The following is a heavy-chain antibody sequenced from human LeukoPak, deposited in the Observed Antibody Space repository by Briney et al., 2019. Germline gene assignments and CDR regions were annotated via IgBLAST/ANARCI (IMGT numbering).Heavy chain of an antibody. Sequence: GGSLRLSCAASGFTFSSYWMTWVRQAPGKGLEWVSAITSSGGSTYYADSVKGRFTISRDNSKNTLYLQMSNLRAEDTAVYYCVPPPPRVVSATAPRSDWGQGTLVTVSS. V-gene: IGHV3-23*01. CDR3: VPPPPRVVSATAPRSD. D-gene: IGHD2-21*01. CDR1: GFTFSSYW. J-gene: IGHJ4*02. CDR2: ITSSGGST.